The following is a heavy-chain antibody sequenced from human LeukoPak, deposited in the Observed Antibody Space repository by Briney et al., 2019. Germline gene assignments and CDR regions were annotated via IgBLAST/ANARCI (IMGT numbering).Heavy chain of an antibody. Sequence: GGSLRLSCAASGFTFNTYAMTWVRQAPGKGLEWVSSISASGGNTYYPGSVKGRFTISRDNTKNALYLQMNSLRAEDAAVYYCAKGSPHQYSSSWPSNFDSWGQGTLVTVSS. V-gene: IGHV3-23*01. J-gene: IGHJ4*02. CDR3: AKGSPHQYSSSWPSNFDS. CDR1: GFTFNTYA. CDR2: ISASGGNT. D-gene: IGHD6-13*01.